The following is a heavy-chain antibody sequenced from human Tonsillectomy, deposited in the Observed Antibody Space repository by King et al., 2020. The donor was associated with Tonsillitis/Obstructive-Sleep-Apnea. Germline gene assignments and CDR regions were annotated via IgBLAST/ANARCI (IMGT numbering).Heavy chain of an antibody. J-gene: IGHJ6*03. D-gene: IGHD1-26*01. CDR2: IYYSGST. Sequence: VQLQESGPGLVKPSETLSLTCTVSGGSISSYYWSWIRQPPGKGLEWIGYIYYSGSTNYNPSLKSRVTISVDTYKNQFSLKLSSVTAADTAVYYCARRGSGSYYNRLHHYYYMDVWGKGTTVTVSS. CDR1: GGSISSYY. V-gene: IGHV4-59*08. CDR3: ARRGSGSYYNRLHHYYYMDV.